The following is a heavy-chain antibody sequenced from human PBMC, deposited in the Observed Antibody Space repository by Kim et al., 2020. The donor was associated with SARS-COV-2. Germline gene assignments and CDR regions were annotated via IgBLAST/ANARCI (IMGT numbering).Heavy chain of an antibody. V-gene: IGHV1-3*01. CDR3: ARGGVGVWAVFDY. D-gene: IGHD1-26*01. J-gene: IGHJ4*02. CDR2: INAGNGNT. CDR1: GYTLTNYA. Sequence: ASVKVSCKASGYTLTNYAMHWVRQAPGQRLEWMGWINAGNGNTKYSQKFQGRVTITRDTSASTAYMELSSLRSEDTAVYYCARGGVGVWAVFDYWAQGTLVTVSS.